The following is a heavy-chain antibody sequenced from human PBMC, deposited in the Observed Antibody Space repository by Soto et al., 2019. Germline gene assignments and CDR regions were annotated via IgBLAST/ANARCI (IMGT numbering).Heavy chain of an antibody. CDR2: ISSTTNYI. CDR3: ARESEDLTSNFDY. J-gene: IGHJ4*02. Sequence: PGESLKISCAASGFTFTRCSMNWVRQAPGKGLEWVSSISSTTNYIYYGDSMKGRFTISRDNAKNSLYLEMNSLRAEDTAVYYCARESEDLTSNFDYWGQGTLVTVSS. V-gene: IGHV3-21*06. CDR1: GFTFTRCS.